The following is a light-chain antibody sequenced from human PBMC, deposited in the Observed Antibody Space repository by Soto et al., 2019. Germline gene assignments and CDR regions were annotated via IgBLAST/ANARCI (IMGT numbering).Light chain of an antibody. V-gene: IGLV1-40*01. CDR2: EVS. CDR3: SSYAGRNNLV. Sequence: QSVLTQPPSVSGAPGQRVTISCTGSSSNIGAGYDVHWYQQLPGTAPKLMIYEVSQRPSGVSDRFSGSKSGNTASLTVSGLQAEDEADYYCSSYAGRNNLVFGGGTKVTVL. CDR1: SSNIGAGYD. J-gene: IGLJ3*02.